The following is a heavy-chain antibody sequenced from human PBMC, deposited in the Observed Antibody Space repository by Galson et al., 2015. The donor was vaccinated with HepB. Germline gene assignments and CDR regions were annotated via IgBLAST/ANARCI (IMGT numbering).Heavy chain of an antibody. CDR2: ISPGGGST. V-gene: IGHV3-23*01. CDR3: AKGRVAIGAGGRGGYFEY. Sequence: SLRLSCATSGFTFGAYVMSWVRQAPGQGLDWVSGISPGGGSTYHADSVKGRFTISRDNSKKTLYLQMDSLRAEDTAVYFCAKGRVAIGAGGRGGYFEYWGQGSLVTVSS. J-gene: IGHJ4*02. D-gene: IGHD5-12*01. CDR1: GFTFGAYV.